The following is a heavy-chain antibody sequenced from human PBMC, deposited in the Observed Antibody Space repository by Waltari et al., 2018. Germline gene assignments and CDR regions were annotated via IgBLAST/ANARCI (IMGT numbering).Heavy chain of an antibody. J-gene: IGHJ4*02. V-gene: IGHV3-30*18. CDR2: ISYNGNDK. Sequence: QVQLVESGGGAVQPGRSLRLSCAATGFTFSSYAMHWVRQAPGKGLEWLAVISYNGNDKYYTDSVKGRFTISRDNSKNTLYLQMNSLRPEDTAVHYCAKVPGTSQLYYLDNWGQGTLVTVSS. CDR1: GFTFSSYA. D-gene: IGHD1-1*01. CDR3: AKVPGTSQLYYLDN.